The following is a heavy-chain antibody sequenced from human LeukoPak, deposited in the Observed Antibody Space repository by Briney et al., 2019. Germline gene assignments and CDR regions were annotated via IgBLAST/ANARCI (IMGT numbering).Heavy chain of an antibody. CDR1: GFTFSSYW. D-gene: IGHD6-13*01. CDR3: ARDLGSSWLKYFDY. CDR2: IDNDGRGT. Sequence: GGSLRLSCAASGFTFSSYWMHWVRQAPGKGLVWVSRIDNDGRGTSYADSVKGRFTISRDNAKNRLYLQMNSLRAEDTAVYYCARDLGSSWLKYFDYWGQGTLVTVSS. J-gene: IGHJ4*02. V-gene: IGHV3-74*01.